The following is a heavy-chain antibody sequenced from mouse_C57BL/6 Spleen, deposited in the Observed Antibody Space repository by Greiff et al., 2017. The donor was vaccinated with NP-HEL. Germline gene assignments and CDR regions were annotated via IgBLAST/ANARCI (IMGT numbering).Heavy chain of an antibody. Sequence: VQLQQPGAELVKPGASVKVSCKASGYTFTSYWMHWVKQRPGQGLEWIGRIHPSDSDTNYNQKFKGKATLTVDTSSSTAYMQLSSLTSEDSAVYYCASSPPAAWFAYWGQGTLVTVSA. J-gene: IGHJ3*01. CDR2: IHPSDSDT. CDR1: GYTFTSYW. V-gene: IGHV1-74*01. CDR3: ASSPPAAWFAY.